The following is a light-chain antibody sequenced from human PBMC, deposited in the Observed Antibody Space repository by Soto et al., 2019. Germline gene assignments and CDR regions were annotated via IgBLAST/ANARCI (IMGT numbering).Light chain of an antibody. CDR1: QTISVY. CDR2: TAS. J-gene: IGKJ1*01. CDR3: QQYGSSHTWT. Sequence: DIQMTQSPSSLSASVGGTVIITCGASQTISVYLNWYQQIAGKAPKLLIYTASTLQTGVPSRFSGSGSGTDFTLPISSLKTQDFAAYYCQQYGSSHTWTFGQGTKVDIK. V-gene: IGKV1-39*01.